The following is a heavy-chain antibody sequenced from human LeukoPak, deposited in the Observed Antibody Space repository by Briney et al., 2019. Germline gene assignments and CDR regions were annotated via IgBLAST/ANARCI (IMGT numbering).Heavy chain of an antibody. CDR2: IKEDGSEI. J-gene: IGHJ4*02. D-gene: IGHD4-23*01. Sequence: PGGSLRLPCEASAFTFSSYWMSWVRQAPGKGLEWVANIKEDGSEINYVDSVKGRFTISRDNAKNSLFLQMNSLRVEDTAVYYCARDRGYSSFDYWGQGTRSPSPQ. CDR1: AFTFSSYW. CDR3: ARDRGYSSFDY. V-gene: IGHV3-7*01.